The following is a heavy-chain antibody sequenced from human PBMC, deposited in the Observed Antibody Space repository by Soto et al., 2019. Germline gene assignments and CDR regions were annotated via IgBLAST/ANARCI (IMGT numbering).Heavy chain of an antibody. J-gene: IGHJ6*02. D-gene: IGHD3-3*01. V-gene: IGHV1-69*13. CDR1: GGTFSSYA. Sequence: GSSVKVSCKASGGTFSSYAISWVRQAPGQGLEWMGGIIPIFGTANYAQKFQGRVTITADESTSTAYMELSSLRSEDTAVYYCARDPQEGFWIVYYKWWGGGNYYYYGMDVWGQGTTGTVSS. CDR2: IIPIFGTA. CDR3: ARDPQEGFWIVYYKWWGGGNYYYYGMDV.